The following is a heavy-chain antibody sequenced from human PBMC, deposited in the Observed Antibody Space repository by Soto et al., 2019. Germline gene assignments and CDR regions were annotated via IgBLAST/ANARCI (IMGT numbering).Heavy chain of an antibody. Sequence: QVQLQESGPGLVKPSQTLSLTCTVSGGSISSGGYYWSWIRQHPGKGLEWIGYIYYSGSTYYNPSLKRRVTISVDTSKNQFSLKLGSVTAADTAVYYCDLRLGDPGRLYFDYWGQGTLVTVSS. J-gene: IGHJ4*02. D-gene: IGHD3-16*01. V-gene: IGHV4-31*03. CDR3: DLRLGDPGRLYFDY. CDR1: GGSISSGGYY. CDR2: IYYSGST.